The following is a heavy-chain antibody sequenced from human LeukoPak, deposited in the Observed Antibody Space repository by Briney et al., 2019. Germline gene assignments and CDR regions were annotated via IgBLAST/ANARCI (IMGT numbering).Heavy chain of an antibody. CDR1: GGSFSGYY. CDR3: ARGYSSSSYYYYYMDV. CDR2: IKHSGST. V-gene: IGHV4-34*01. Sequence: SETLSLTCAVYGGSFSGYYWSWIRQPPGKGLEWIGEIKHSGSTNYNPSLKSRVTISVDTSKNQFSLKLSSVTAADTAVYYCARGYSSSSYYYYYMDVWGKGTTVTVSS. J-gene: IGHJ6*03. D-gene: IGHD6-6*01.